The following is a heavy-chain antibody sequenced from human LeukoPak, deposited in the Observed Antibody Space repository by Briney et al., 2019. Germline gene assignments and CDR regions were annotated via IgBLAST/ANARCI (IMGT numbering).Heavy chain of an antibody. CDR1: GGRFTKFW. J-gene: IGHJ5*01. CDR2: IYPADSDT. CDR3: ARLPHCGSDCYPNWFDS. D-gene: IGHD2-21*02. V-gene: IGHV5-51*01. Sequence: GASLKISCEGSGGRFTKFWIGWVRQMPGKGLELMGIIYPADSDTRYNPSFQGQVTISADKSISTAYLQWSSLKTSDTAMYYCARLPHCGSDCYPNWFDSWGQGTLVTVSS.